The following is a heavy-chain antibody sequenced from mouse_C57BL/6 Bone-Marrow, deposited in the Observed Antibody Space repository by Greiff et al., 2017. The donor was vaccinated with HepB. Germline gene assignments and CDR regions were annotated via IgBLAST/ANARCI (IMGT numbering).Heavy chain of an antibody. CDR2: IVPSDSYT. D-gene: IGHD2-3*01. J-gene: IGHJ3*01. CDR1: GYTFTSYW. V-gene: IGHV1-59*01. CDR3: ARGHDSYPWFDY. Sequence: QVQLQQPGAELVRPGTSVKLSCKASGYTFTSYWMHWVKQRPGQGLEWIGVIVPSDSYTNYNQKFKGKATLTVDTSSSTAYLQLSSLTSEDSAVYYCARGHDSYPWFDYWGQGTLVTVSA.